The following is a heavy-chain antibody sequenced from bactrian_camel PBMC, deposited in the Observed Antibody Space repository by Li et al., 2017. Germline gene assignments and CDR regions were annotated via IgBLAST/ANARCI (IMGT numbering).Heavy chain of an antibody. CDR3: AAGTYCGGYCYTFVY. V-gene: IGHV3S53*01. Sequence: HVQLVESGGGLVQPGGSLRLSCAAPGYIVSSYRMGWYRQAPGKEREEVARIKRTGTTTYADSLKGRFTISKDNAKNLLYLQMNSLKPEDTAMYYCAAGTYCGGYCYTFVYWGQGTQVTVS. J-gene: IGHJ6*01. D-gene: IGHD2*01. CDR1: GYIVSSYR. CDR2: IKRTGTT.